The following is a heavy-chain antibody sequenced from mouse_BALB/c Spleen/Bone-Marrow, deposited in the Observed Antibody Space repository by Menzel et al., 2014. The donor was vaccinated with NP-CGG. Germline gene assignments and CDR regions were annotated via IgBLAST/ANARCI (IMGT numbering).Heavy chain of an antibody. V-gene: IGHV3-1*02. CDR2: INYSGST. CDR1: GYPITSFYI. Sequence: QLKQSGPELVKPAQSLALTCIATGYPITSFYIWHWIRQFPGNKLEWMGYINYSGSTNYNPSLKSRISITRDTSKNQFFLQLNSVTTEDTATYYCARSDYYDWPYWCQAPLVTVS. D-gene: IGHD2-4*01. J-gene: IGHJ3*01. CDR3: ARSDYYDWPY.